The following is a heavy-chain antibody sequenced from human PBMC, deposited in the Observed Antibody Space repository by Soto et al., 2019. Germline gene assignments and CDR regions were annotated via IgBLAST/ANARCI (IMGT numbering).Heavy chain of an antibody. D-gene: IGHD3-9*01. CDR2: IGSSGGDT. Sequence: GGSLRLSCAASGFTFSTYAMSWVRQAPGQGLEWVSAIGSSGGDTYDADSVKGRFSISRDNFKDTLYLQMNSLRAEDTAVYYCAKIGIIHVLLTGYYRYYYYYMDVWGKGTTVTVSS. CDR1: GFTFSTYA. V-gene: IGHV3-23*01. J-gene: IGHJ6*03. CDR3: AKIGIIHVLLTGYYRYYYYYMDV.